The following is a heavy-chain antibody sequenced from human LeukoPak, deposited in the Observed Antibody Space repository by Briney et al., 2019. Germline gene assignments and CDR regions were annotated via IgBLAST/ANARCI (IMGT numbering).Heavy chain of an antibody. CDR2: INHSGST. J-gene: IGHJ4*02. D-gene: IGHD3-10*01. CDR3: ARGWRYYYGSGSYSPFDY. V-gene: IGHV4-34*01. Sequence: SETLSLTSAVYVGSFSGYYWSWIRQPPGKGLEWIGEINHSGSTNYNPSLKSRVTISVDTSKNQFSLKLSSVTAADTAVYYCARGWRYYYGSGSYSPFDYWGQGTLVTVSS. CDR1: VGSFSGYY.